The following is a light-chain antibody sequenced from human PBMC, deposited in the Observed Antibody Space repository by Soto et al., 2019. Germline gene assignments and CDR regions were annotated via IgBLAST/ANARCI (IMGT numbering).Light chain of an antibody. CDR3: STFGGSGV. CDR2: EVT. V-gene: IGLV2-14*01. Sequence: QSVLPQPDSVSGSPGQSITISCTGTSSDVGRYNYVSWYQQHPGKAPKLIPYEVTNRPSGVSSRFSGSKSGNTASLTITGLQADDEADYYCSTFGGSGVFGTGTKVTVL. CDR1: SSDVGRYNY. J-gene: IGLJ1*01.